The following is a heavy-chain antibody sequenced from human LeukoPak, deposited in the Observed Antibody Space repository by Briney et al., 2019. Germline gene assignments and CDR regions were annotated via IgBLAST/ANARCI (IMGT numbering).Heavy chain of an antibody. D-gene: IGHD2-21*01. CDR1: GFTFSNYA. Sequence: GGSLRLSCAASGFTFSNYAMSWVRQAPGKGLEWVSTISATDGDTDYADSVKGRFTISRDNSKNTLYLQLNGLRTEDTALYYCAKDRLLNCRGDCYIFDYWGQGTLVTVSS. J-gene: IGHJ4*02. CDR2: ISATDGDT. CDR3: AKDRLLNCRGDCYIFDY. V-gene: IGHV3-23*01.